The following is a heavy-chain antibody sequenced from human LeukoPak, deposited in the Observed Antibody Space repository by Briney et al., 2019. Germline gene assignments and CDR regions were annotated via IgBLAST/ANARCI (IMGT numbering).Heavy chain of an antibody. CDR2: IYHSGTT. CDR3: ARAPTYYYDSSGYYPDNYYPMDV. D-gene: IGHD3-22*01. Sequence: PSETLSLTCAVSGGSISRGGYSWSWIRQPPGKGLECIGYIYHSGTTYYNPSLKSRVTISVDRSENQFSLKLNSVTAADTAVYYCARAPTYYYDSSGYYPDNYYPMDVWGQGTTVTVSS. CDR1: GGSISRGGYS. V-gene: IGHV4-30-2*01. J-gene: IGHJ6*02.